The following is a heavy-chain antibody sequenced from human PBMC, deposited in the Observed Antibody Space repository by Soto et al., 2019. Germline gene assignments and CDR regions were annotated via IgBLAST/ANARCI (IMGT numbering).Heavy chain of an antibody. Sequence: SVKVSCKASGGTFSSYAISWLRQAPGQGLEWMGGIIPIFGTANYAQTFQGRVTITADESTSTAYMELSSLRSEDTAVYYCARCSGSYSYFDYWGQGTLVTVSS. D-gene: IGHD1-26*01. CDR2: IIPIFGTA. CDR3: ARCSGSYSYFDY. J-gene: IGHJ4*02. CDR1: GGTFSSYA. V-gene: IGHV1-69*13.